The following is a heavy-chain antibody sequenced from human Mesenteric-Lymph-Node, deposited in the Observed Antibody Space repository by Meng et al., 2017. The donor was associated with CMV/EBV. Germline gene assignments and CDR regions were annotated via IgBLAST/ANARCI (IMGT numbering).Heavy chain of an antibody. CDR1: SFA. J-gene: IGHJ5*02. CDR3: ATGGTSYDILTGSPAPNWLDP. Sequence: SFAIGSWHEDPEQGLKWLGGSVPVYGTVQNAQEFQGSVTITADESTSTAYMELSSLRSEDTAVYYCATGGTSYDILTGSPAPNWLDPWGQGTLVTVSS. CDR2: SVPVYGTV. D-gene: IGHD3-9*01. V-gene: IGHV1-69*01.